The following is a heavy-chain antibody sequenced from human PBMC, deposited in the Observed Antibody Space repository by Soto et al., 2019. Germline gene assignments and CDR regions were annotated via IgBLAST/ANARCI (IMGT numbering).Heavy chain of an antibody. CDR1: GDSITSGNKY. J-gene: IGHJ6*02. Sequence: SETLSLTCTVSGDSITSGNKYWSWIRQAPGKGLEWIGYIFSSGTTYYNPSLKSRLTMSLDTSQNQFSLRLASVTDADSAVYYCARVPSPFDYYYAMDVWGQGTTVTVSS. CDR3: ARVPSPFDYYYAMDV. V-gene: IGHV4-30-4*01. D-gene: IGHD3-16*01. CDR2: IFSSGTT.